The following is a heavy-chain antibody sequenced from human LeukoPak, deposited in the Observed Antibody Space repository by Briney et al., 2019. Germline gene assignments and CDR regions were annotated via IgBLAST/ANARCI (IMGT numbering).Heavy chain of an antibody. V-gene: IGHV4-34*12. CDR1: DGSFSGYY. CDR2: IIDTGST. J-gene: IGHJ4*02. Sequence: PSETLSLTCAVYDGSFSGYYWTWIRQPPGKGLEWIGEIIDTGSTKYNSSLKSRVTISVDTSKNQFSLSLDSVTAADTAVYYCARRLASGYPPIPFDYWGQGTLVTVSS. D-gene: IGHD3-3*01. CDR3: ARRLASGYPPIPFDY.